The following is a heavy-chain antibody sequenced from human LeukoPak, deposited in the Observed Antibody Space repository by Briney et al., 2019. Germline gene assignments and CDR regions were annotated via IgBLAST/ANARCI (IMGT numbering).Heavy chain of an antibody. CDR2: IYYSGST. V-gene: IGHV4-39*01. CDR3: ASSRREYYYDTTGRFDY. Sequence: PSETLSLTCTVPGGSISSSSYYWGWIRQPPGTGLEWIGSIYYSGSTYYNPSLKSRVTISVDTSKNQFSLKLSSVTAADTAVYYCASSRREYYYDTTGRFDYWGQGTLVTVSS. CDR1: GGSISSSSYY. J-gene: IGHJ4*02. D-gene: IGHD3-22*01.